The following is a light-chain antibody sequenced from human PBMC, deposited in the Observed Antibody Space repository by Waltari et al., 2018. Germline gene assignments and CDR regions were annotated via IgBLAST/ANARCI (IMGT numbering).Light chain of an antibody. J-gene: IGKJ1*01. V-gene: IGKV1-12*01. Sequence: DIQMTQSPSSVSASVGDRVTITCRASQGVSYWLAWYQQKAGKAPKLLIFHASSLESGGPSRFSGSGSGTEFNLTISSLQPEDFATYFCQQANSFPRTFGQGTKVEI. CDR3: QQANSFPRT. CDR2: HAS. CDR1: QGVSYW.